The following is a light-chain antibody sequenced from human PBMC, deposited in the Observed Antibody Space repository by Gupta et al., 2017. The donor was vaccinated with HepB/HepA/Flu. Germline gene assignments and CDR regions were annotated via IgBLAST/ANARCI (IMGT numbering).Light chain of an antibody. J-gene: IGLJ2*01. CDR1: SPNIGSNT. CDR2: AND. Sequence: SELTQPPSTSGTPGQRVTISCSGSSPNIGSNTVNWFQQLPGTAPTLIMFANDQRPSGVPDRFSGSKSGTSASLAISGLQSDDEADYYCAAWDDSLNGPVFGGGTKLTVL. CDR3: AAWDDSLNGPV. V-gene: IGLV1-44*01.